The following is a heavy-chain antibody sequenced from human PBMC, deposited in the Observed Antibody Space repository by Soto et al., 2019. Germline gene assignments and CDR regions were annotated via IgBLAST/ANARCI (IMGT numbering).Heavy chain of an antibody. J-gene: IGHJ6*02. D-gene: IGHD3-3*01. Sequence: QVQLVQSGAEVKKPGSSVKVSCKASGGTFSSYAISWVRQAPGQGLEWMGGIIPIFGTANYAQKFQGRVTITADESTSTAYMELSSLRSEDTAVYYCARVRRGDSYNFYYYYGMDVWGQGTTVTVSS. V-gene: IGHV1-69*01. CDR2: IIPIFGTA. CDR1: GGTFSSYA. CDR3: ARVRRGDSYNFYYYYGMDV.